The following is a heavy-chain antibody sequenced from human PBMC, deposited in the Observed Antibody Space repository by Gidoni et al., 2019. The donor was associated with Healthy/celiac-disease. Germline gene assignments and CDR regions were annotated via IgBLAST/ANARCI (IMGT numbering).Heavy chain of an antibody. V-gene: IGHV3-13*01. CDR3: ARGLYSGSYVCDY. D-gene: IGHD1-26*01. Sequence: EVQLVESGGGLVQPGGSLRLSCAASGFTFSSYDLHWVRQATGKGLEWVSAIGTAGDTYYPGSVKGRFTISRENAKNSLYLQMNSLRAGDTAVYYCARGLYSGSYVCDYWGQGTLVTVSS. J-gene: IGHJ4*02. CDR1: GFTFSSYD. CDR2: IGTAGDT.